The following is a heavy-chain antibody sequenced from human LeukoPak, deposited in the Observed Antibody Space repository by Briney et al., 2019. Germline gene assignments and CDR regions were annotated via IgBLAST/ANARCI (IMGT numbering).Heavy chain of an antibody. CDR2: IGNSGRTI. V-gene: IGHV3-48*03. D-gene: IGHD5-24*01. CDR3: VRDAGYNTYDY. J-gene: IGHJ4*02. CDR1: GFTFSSYE. Sequence: GGSLRLSCVASGFTFSSYEMNWVRQAPGKGLEWFSYIGNSGRTIYYADSVKGRFTISRVNAKNTLSLQMNSLRAEDTAVYYCVRDAGYNTYDYWGQGTLVTVSS.